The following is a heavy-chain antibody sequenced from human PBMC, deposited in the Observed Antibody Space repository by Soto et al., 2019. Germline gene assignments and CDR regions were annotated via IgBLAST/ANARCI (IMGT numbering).Heavy chain of an antibody. Sequence: EVQLVESGGGLVQPGGSLRLSCAVSGFTFSSYWMSWVRQAPGKGLEWVANIKQDGSEKYYVDSVKGRFTISRDNAENSLYLQMNSLRAEDTAVYYCARDPVCSGGSCYDYWGQGTLVTVSS. CDR2: IKQDGSEK. V-gene: IGHV3-7*01. D-gene: IGHD2-15*01. CDR1: GFTFSSYW. CDR3: ARDPVCSGGSCYDY. J-gene: IGHJ4*02.